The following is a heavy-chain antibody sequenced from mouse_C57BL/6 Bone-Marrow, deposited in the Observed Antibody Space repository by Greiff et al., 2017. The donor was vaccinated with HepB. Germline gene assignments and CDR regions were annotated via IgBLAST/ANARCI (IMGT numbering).Heavy chain of an antibody. V-gene: IGHV5-17*01. CDR3: ARSYYGNPAWFAY. Sequence: EVMLVESGGGLVKPGGSLKLSCAASGFTFSDYGMHWVRQAPEKGLEWVAYISSGSSTIYYADTVKGRFTISRDNAKNTLFLQMTSLRSEDTAMYYCARSYYGNPAWFAYWGQGTRVTVSA. J-gene: IGHJ3*01. CDR1: GFTFSDYG. D-gene: IGHD2-1*01. CDR2: ISSGSSTI.